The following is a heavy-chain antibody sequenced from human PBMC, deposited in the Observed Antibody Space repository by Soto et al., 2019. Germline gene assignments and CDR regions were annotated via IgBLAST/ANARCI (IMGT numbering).Heavy chain of an antibody. D-gene: IGHD6-6*01. CDR1: GFTFSSYG. V-gene: IGHV3-30*18. J-gene: IGHJ5*02. Sequence: PGGSLRLSCAASGFTFSSYGMHWVRQAPGKGLEWVAVISYDGSNKYYADSVKGRFTISRDNSKNTLYLQMNSLRAEDTAVYYCAKDCPGYSSSPSWFDPWGQGTLVTVSS. CDR3: AKDCPGYSSSPSWFDP. CDR2: ISYDGSNK.